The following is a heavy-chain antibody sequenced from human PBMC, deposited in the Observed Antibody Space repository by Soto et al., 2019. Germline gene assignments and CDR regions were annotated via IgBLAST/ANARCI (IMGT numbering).Heavy chain of an antibody. CDR1: GFTFSSYA. CDR3: ARGGKQWPEVDAFDI. J-gene: IGHJ3*02. D-gene: IGHD6-19*01. V-gene: IGHV3-30-3*01. Sequence: QVQLVESGGGVVQPGRSLRLSCAACGFTFSSYAMHWVRQAPGKGLEWVAVISYDGSNKYYADSVKGRFTISRDNSKNTLYLQMNSLRAEDTAVYYCARGGKQWPEVDAFDIWGQGTMVTVSS. CDR2: ISYDGSNK.